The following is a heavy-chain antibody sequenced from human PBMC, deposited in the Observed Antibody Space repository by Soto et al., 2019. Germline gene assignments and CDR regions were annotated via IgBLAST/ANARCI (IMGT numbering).Heavy chain of an antibody. CDR2: IIPLFGTA. D-gene: IGHD3-10*01. V-gene: IGHV1-69*13. Sequence: WASVKVSCKASGGTFTNYAISWVRQAPGQGLEWMGGIIPLFGTATYSQNFQGRVTITADESTSTAYMELSSLRSENKAVYYCVKLEGYYGSGSRDHYYAMDVWGKGTTGTVSS. J-gene: IGHJ6*04. CDR3: VKLEGYYGSGSRDHYYAMDV. CDR1: GGTFTNYA.